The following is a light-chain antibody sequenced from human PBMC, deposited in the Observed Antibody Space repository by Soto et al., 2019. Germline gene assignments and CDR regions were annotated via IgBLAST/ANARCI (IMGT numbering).Light chain of an antibody. J-gene: IGKJ4*01. CDR1: QSLLYDSTNKYP. CDR2: WAS. CDR3: QEYLSTVLI. Sequence: DIVMTQSPDSLAVSLGERATINCKSSQSLLYDSTNKYPLAWYQHKPGHPPKLLIYWASTRESGVPDRVSGSGSGTDFTLTISSLQAEDVAIYYCQEYLSTVLIFGGGTKVEI. V-gene: IGKV4-1*01.